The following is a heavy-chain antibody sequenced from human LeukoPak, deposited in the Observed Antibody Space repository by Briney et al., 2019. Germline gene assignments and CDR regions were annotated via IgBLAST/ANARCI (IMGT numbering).Heavy chain of an antibody. CDR3: ARGMATIDGYYYYMDV. D-gene: IGHD5-24*01. CDR1: GFTFSSYS. J-gene: IGHJ6*03. Sequence: GGSLRLSCAASGFTFSSYSMNWVRQAPGKGLEWVSSISSSSSYIYYADSVKGRFTISRDNAKDSLYLQMNSLRAEDTAVYYCARGMATIDGYYYYMDVWGKGTTVTVSS. CDR2: ISSSSSYI. V-gene: IGHV3-21*01.